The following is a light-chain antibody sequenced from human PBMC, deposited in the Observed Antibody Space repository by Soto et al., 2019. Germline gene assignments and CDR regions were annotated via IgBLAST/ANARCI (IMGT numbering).Light chain of an antibody. V-gene: IGKV3-15*01. CDR3: QQYNNWPTAWT. J-gene: IGKJ1*01. CDR2: GAS. CDR1: QSVSSN. Sequence: EIVMTQSPATLSVSPGERATLSCRASQSVSSNLAWYQQKPGQAPRLLIYGASTRATGIPVRFSGSGSGTEFTLTISSLQSEDFAVYYCQQYNNWPTAWTFGQGTKVEIK.